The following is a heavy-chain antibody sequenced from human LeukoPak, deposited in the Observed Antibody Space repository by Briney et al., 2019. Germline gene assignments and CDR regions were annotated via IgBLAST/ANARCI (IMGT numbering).Heavy chain of an antibody. J-gene: IGHJ4*02. Sequence: PGGSLRLSCAVSGFTSSSYAMSWVRQAPGKGLECVSVISGSGGSTHYADSVKGRFTISRDNSKNTLYLQMGSLRAEDTAVYYCAKGRYGSGSYYNIPLGYWGQGTLVTVTS. CDR1: GFTSSSYA. V-gene: IGHV3-23*01. CDR2: ISGSGGST. D-gene: IGHD3-10*01. CDR3: AKGRYGSGSYYNIPLGY.